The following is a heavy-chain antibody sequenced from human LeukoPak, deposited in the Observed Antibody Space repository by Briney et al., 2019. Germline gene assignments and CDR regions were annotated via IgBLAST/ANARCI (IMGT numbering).Heavy chain of an antibody. D-gene: IGHD5-18*01. CDR1: GFTFSDYY. Sequence: GESLRLSCAASGFTFSDYYMSWIPQAPGKGLEWVSYISSSGSTIYYADSVKGRFTISRDNAKNSLYLQMNSLRAEDTAVYYCARDGRIQLWDYYYYMDVWGKGTTVTVSS. V-gene: IGHV3-11*04. CDR2: ISSSGSTI. CDR3: ARDGRIQLWDYYYYMDV. J-gene: IGHJ6*03.